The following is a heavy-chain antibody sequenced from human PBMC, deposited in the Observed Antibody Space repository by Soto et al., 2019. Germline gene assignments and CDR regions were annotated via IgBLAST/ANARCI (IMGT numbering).Heavy chain of an antibody. CDR1: RSFFTTYW. V-gene: IGHV5-10-1*01. Sequence: GESLNISCQPSRSFFTTYWISWVSQLPGKGLECMGRIDPTDPYTDYGPSFEGHVTMSVDRSINTAYLEWSSLKASDSAMYYCARLTLAQDSSGYHIFDYWGQGTLVTVSS. J-gene: IGHJ4*02. CDR2: IDPTDPYT. D-gene: IGHD3-22*01. CDR3: ARLTLAQDSSGYHIFDY.